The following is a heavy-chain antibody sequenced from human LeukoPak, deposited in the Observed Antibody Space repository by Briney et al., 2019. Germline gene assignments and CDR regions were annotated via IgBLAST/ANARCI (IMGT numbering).Heavy chain of an antibody. D-gene: IGHD3-22*01. CDR1: GGPFSGYY. J-gene: IGHJ4*02. V-gene: IGHV4-34*01. CDR3: AGHYYDSSGYFGY. CDR2: INHSGST. Sequence: SETLSLTCAVYGGPFSGYYWSWIRQPPGKGLEWIGEINHSGSTNYNPSLKSRVTISVDTSKNQFSLKLSSVTAADTAVYYCAGHYYDSSGYFGYWGQGTLVTVSS.